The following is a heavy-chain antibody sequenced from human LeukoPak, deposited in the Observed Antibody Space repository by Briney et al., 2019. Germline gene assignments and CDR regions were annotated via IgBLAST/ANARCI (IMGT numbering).Heavy chain of an antibody. Sequence: GGSLRLSCAASGFTFDDYAMHWVRQAPGKGLEWVSSISSSSSYIYYADSVKGRFTISRDNAKNSLYLQMNSLGAEDTAVYYCAGGVIVHAFDIWGQGTMVTVSS. CDR2: ISSSSSYI. J-gene: IGHJ3*02. CDR3: AGGVIVHAFDI. V-gene: IGHV3-21*01. CDR1: GFTFDDYA. D-gene: IGHD3-16*02.